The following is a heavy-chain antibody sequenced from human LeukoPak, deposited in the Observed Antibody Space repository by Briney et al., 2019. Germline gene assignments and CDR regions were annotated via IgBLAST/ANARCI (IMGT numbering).Heavy chain of an antibody. CDR1: GGSISSYY. D-gene: IGHD3-22*01. CDR3: ARAHSYYYDSSGYYWDY. Sequence: SETLSLTCTVSGGSISSYYWSWIRQPPGKGLERIGYIYYSGSTNYNPSLKSRVTISVDTSKNQFSLKLSSVTAADTAVYYCARAHSYYYDSSGYYWDYWGQGTLVTVSS. J-gene: IGHJ4*02. CDR2: IYYSGST. V-gene: IGHV4-59*01.